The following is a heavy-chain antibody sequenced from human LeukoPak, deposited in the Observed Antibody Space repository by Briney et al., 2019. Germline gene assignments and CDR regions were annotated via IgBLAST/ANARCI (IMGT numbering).Heavy chain of an antibody. CDR1: GYTLTELS. CDR2: FDPEDGET. D-gene: IGHD6-19*01. V-gene: IGHV1-24*01. CDR3: ATHGVRIYSSGWYVDY. Sequence: ASVKVSCKVSGYTLTELSMHWVRQAPGKGLEWMGGFDPEDGETIYAQKFQGRVTMTEDTSTDTAYMELSSLRSEDTAVYYCATHGVRIYSSGWYVDYWGQETLVTVSS. J-gene: IGHJ4*02.